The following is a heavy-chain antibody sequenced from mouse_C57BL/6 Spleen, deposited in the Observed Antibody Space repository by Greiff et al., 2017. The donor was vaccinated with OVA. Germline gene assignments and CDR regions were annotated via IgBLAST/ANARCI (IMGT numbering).Heavy chain of an antibody. V-gene: IGHV1-81*01. CDR3: AREAYYSNDYYAMDY. CDR2: IYPRSGNT. D-gene: IGHD2-5*01. CDR1: GYTFTSYG. Sequence: VKLMESGAELARPGASVKLSCKASGYTFTSYGISWVKQRTGQGLEWIGEIYPRSGNTYYNEKFKGKATLTADKSSSTAYMELRSLTSEDSAVYFCAREAYYSNDYYAMDYWGQGTSVTVSS. J-gene: IGHJ4*01.